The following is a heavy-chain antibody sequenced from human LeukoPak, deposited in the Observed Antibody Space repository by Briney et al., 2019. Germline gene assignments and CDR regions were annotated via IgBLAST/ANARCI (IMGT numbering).Heavy chain of an antibody. Sequence: GGSLRLSCAASGFTFSTYWMHWVRQVPGKGLLWVSRINSDGSATIYADSVRGRFTISRDNAKNTLYLQMSGLRVEDTAVYHCASDSPYYGMDVWGQGTTVTVSS. CDR1: GFTFSTYW. CDR3: ASDSPYYGMDV. CDR2: INSDGSAT. J-gene: IGHJ6*02. V-gene: IGHV3-74*01.